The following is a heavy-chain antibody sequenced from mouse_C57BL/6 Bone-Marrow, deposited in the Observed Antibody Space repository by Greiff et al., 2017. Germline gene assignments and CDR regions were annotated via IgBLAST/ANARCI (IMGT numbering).Heavy chain of an antibody. CDR3: ARGSWFAY. Sequence: EVMLVESGGGLVKPGGSLKLSCAASGFTFSDYGMHWVRQAPEKGLEWVASISSGRSTIYYADTVKGRFTISRDNAKNTLFLQMPSLRSEDTAMYYCARGSWFAYWGQGTLVTVSA. CDR1: GFTFSDYG. V-gene: IGHV5-17*01. J-gene: IGHJ3*01. CDR2: ISSGRSTI.